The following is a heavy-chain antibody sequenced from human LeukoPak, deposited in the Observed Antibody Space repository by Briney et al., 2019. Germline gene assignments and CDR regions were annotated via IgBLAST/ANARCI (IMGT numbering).Heavy chain of an antibody. J-gene: IGHJ4*02. D-gene: IGHD6-19*01. CDR2: ISWNSGSI. CDR3: AKADYSSGWYYFDY. CDR1: GSTFDDYA. Sequence: PGGSLRLSCAASGSTFDDYAMHWVRQAPGKGLEWVSGISWNSGSIGYADSVKGRFTISRDNAKNSLYLQMNSLRAEDMALYYCAKADYSSGWYYFDYWGQGTLVTVSS. V-gene: IGHV3-9*03.